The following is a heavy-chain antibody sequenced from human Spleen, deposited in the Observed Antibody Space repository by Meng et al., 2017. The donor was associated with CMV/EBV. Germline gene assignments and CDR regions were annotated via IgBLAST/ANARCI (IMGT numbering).Heavy chain of an antibody. D-gene: IGHD3-22*01. J-gene: IGHJ3*02. CDR3: AKASGYDSSGYHAFDI. V-gene: IGHV3-23*01. Sequence: FTIGSYAMSWVRKARVKGLEWVATLSTSGYSTYYADSVKGRFTISRDNSKNTLYLQMSSLRAEDTAVYYCAKASGYDSSGYHAFDIWGQGAMVTVSS. CDR2: LSTSGYST. CDR1: FTIGSYA.